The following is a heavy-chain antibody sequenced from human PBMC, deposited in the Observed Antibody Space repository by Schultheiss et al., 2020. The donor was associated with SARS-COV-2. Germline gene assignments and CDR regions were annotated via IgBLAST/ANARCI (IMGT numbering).Heavy chain of an antibody. CDR2: ISYDGSNK. CDR1: GFSISSYG. CDR3: ARERSGYDPVTDY. Sequence: GGSLRLSCAASGFSISSYGMHWVRQAPGKGLEWVAVISYDGSNKYYADSVKGRFTISRDNAKNSLYLQMNSLRAEDTAVYYCARERSGYDPVTDYWGQGTLVTVSS. V-gene: IGHV3-30*03. J-gene: IGHJ4*02. D-gene: IGHD5-12*01.